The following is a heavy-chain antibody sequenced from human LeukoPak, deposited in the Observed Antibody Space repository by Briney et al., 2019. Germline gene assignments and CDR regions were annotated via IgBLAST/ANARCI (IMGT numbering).Heavy chain of an antibody. CDR3: ARGAWGYCSSTSCYKGGYYFDY. D-gene: IGHD2-2*02. CDR1: GGSISSSSYY. Sequence: SETLSLTCTVSGGSISSSSYYWGWIRQPPGKGLEWIGSIYYSGSTYYNPSLKSRVTISVDTSKNQFSLKLSSVTAADTAVYYCARGAWGYCSSTSCYKGGYYFDYWGQGTLVTVSS. J-gene: IGHJ4*02. V-gene: IGHV4-39*07. CDR2: IYYSGST.